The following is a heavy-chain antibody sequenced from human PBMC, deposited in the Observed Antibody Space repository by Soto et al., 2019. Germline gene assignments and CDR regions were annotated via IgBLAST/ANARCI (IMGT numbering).Heavy chain of an antibody. CDR2: IYPGDSDR. Sequence: PGESLKLSCKASGYSFTNYWIGWVRQMPGKGLEWMGIIYPGDSDRRYSPSFQGLVSISADKSINTAYLQWSNLKASDTAIYYCARLGGGSPVTPGRYFDFWAQGTLVTVSS. CDR3: ARLGGGSPVTPGRYFDF. CDR1: GYSFTNYW. V-gene: IGHV5-51*01. D-gene: IGHD4-4*01. J-gene: IGHJ4*03.